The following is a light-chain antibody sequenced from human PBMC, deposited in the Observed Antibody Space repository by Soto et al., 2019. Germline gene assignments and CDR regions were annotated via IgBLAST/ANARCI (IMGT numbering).Light chain of an antibody. CDR3: QQANSFPL. Sequence: IQVTQSPSCVSASVGDPVTITCRTSHVINNYLGWYQQKPGTAPKLLIFGASTLESGVPSRFSGTGSGTEFTLTISGLQPEDFGIYFCQQANSFPLFGQGTRLEIK. CDR2: GAS. J-gene: IGKJ5*01. V-gene: IGKV1-12*01. CDR1: HVINNY.